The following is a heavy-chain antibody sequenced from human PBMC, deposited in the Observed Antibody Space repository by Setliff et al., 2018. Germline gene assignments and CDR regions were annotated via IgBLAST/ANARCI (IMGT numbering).Heavy chain of an antibody. J-gene: IGHJ4*02. CDR1: GYTFTGYY. V-gene: IGHV1-2*02. Sequence: ASVKVSCKASGYTFTGYYMHWVRQAPGQGLEWMGWINPNSGGTNYAQKFQGRVTITADESTSTAYMELSSLRSEDTAVYYCAREGSGWYYDYWGQGTLVTVSS. CDR2: INPNSGGT. CDR3: AREGSGWYYDY. D-gene: IGHD6-19*01.